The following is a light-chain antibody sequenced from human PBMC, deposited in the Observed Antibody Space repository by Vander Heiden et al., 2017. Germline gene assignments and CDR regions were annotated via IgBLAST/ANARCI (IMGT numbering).Light chain of an antibody. CDR3: QQYYSTPWT. V-gene: IGKV4-1*01. CDR2: WAS. Sequence: DIVMTQSPDSLAVSLGERATINCKSSQNVLYSSNNKNYLAWYQQKPGQPPKLLIYWASTRESGVPDRFSGSGSGTDFTLTINSLQAEDVAVYYCQQYYSTPWTFGQGTKVEIK. J-gene: IGKJ1*01. CDR1: QNVLYSSNNKNY.